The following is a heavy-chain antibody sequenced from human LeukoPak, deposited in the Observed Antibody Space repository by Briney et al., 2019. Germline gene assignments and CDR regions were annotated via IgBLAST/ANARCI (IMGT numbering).Heavy chain of an antibody. D-gene: IGHD2-15*01. Sequence: FGPALVKPTQTLTLTCTFSGFSLSTPEMCVTWIRQPPGKALEWLARIDWDDDKFYSPSLRTRLTISKDTPKNQVVLRMTNMDPVDTGTYYCARMTPDSPSFDSWGQGALITVSS. V-gene: IGHV2-70*17. CDR3: ARMTPDSPSFDS. J-gene: IGHJ4*02. CDR1: GFSLSTPEMC. CDR2: IDWDDDK.